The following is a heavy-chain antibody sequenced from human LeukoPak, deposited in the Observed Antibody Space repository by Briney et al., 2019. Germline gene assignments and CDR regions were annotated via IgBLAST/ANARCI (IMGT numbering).Heavy chain of an antibody. J-gene: IGHJ4*02. CDR1: GYKFTNYW. CDR2: IYPGDSET. CDR3: ARALRTGQGDYVPVL. V-gene: IGHV5-51*01. D-gene: IGHD3-16*01. Sequence: GESLKISCMASGYKFTNYWIGWVRQMPGKGLEWMTIIYPGDSETRYSPSFQGQVTISADKSIGTTYLQWSSLKASDTAIYYCARALRTGQGDYVPVLWGQGTLVTVSS.